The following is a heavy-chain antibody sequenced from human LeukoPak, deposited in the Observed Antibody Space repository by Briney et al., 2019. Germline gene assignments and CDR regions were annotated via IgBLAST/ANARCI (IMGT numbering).Heavy chain of an antibody. J-gene: IGHJ3*02. D-gene: IGHD3-22*01. CDR3: AKDYDSSGYYMDAFDI. Sequence: GGSLRLSCAASGFTFSSYAMSWVRQAPGKGLEWVSAVSNRGGTTYYADSVKGRFTISRDSSKNTLYLQMNGLGAEDTAVYYCAKDYDSSGYYMDAFDIWGQGTMVTVSS. CDR1: GFTFSSYA. CDR2: VSNRGGTT. V-gene: IGHV3-23*01.